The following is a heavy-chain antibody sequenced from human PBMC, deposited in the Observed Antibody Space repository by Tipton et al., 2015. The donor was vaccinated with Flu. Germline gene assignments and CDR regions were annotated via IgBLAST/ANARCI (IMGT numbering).Heavy chain of an antibody. D-gene: IGHD1-26*01. Sequence: SLRLSCAASGFTFGSYWMHWVRQPPGKGLVWVASINRDGSRTIYADSVKGRFTVSRDNAKNILYAQLSSLRGEDTAVYYCATESYRRFDYWGQGTLVTVSS. J-gene: IGHJ4*02. CDR2: INRDGSRT. V-gene: IGHV3-74*01. CDR1: GFTFGSYW. CDR3: ATESYRRFDY.